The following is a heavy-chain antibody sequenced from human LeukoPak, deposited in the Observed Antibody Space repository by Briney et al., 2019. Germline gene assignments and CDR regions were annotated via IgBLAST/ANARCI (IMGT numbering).Heavy chain of an antibody. J-gene: IGHJ4*02. CDR2: IWSDGSNK. Sequence: GGSLGRSRAASGFTFNSYGMHWVRQAPGKGLEWVAVIWSDGSNKYYADSVKGRFTISRDNSKNTLYLQMNSLRAEDTAVYYCARDLRQYFGSGSYTDYWGQGTLLTVSS. V-gene: IGHV3-33*01. CDR3: ARDLRQYFGSGSYTDY. D-gene: IGHD3-10*01. CDR1: GFTFNSYG.